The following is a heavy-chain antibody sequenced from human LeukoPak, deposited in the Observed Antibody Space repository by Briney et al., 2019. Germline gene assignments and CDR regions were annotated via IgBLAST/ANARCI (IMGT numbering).Heavy chain of an antibody. CDR2: ISYDGSNK. D-gene: IGHD4-17*01. Sequence: GRSLRLSCAASGFTLSSYAMHWVRQAPGKGLEWVAVISYDGSNKYYADSVKGRFTISRDNSKNTLYLQMNSLRAEDTAVYYCARDRAYGDYRDAFDIWGQGTMVTVSS. CDR1: GFTLSSYA. CDR3: ARDRAYGDYRDAFDI. J-gene: IGHJ3*02. V-gene: IGHV3-30*04.